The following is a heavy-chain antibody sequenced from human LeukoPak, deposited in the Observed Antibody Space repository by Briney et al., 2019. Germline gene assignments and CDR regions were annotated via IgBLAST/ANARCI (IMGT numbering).Heavy chain of an antibody. J-gene: IGHJ4*02. CDR1: GYTFTDYY. V-gene: IGHV1-2*02. CDR3: ARNKEGKSLDY. Sequence: GASVKVSCKASGYTFTDYYIHWVRQAPGQGLEWMAWMNPNSGGTSYAQKFQGRVTMTRDTSISTAYMELSRLRFDDTAVYYFARNKEGKSLDYWGQGTLVTVSS. CDR2: MNPNSGGT.